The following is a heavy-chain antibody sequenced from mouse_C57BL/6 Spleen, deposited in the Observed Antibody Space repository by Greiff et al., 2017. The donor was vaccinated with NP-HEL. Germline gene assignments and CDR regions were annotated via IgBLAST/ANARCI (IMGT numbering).Heavy chain of an antibody. V-gene: IGHV7-3*01. J-gene: IGHJ4*01. CDR3: ARSSYGRSYVYAMDY. CDR1: GFTFTDYY. CDR2: IRNKANGYTT. D-gene: IGHD1-1*01. Sequence: EVKLMESGGGLVQPGGSLSLSCAASGFTFTDYYMSWVRQPPGKALEWLGFIRNKANGYTTEYSASVKGRFTISRDNSQSILYLQMNALRAEDSATYYCARSSYGRSYVYAMDYWGQGTSVTVSS.